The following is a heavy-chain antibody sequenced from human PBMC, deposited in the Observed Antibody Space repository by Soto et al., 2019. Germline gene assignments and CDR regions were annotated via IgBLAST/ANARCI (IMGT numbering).Heavy chain of an antibody. CDR3: ARSGPKPGATMIVGPNYP. J-gene: IGHJ5*02. CDR2: IYYSGST. V-gene: IGHV4-31*03. D-gene: IGHD3-22*01. Sequence: QVQLQESGPGLVKPSQTLSLTCTVSGGSISSGGYYWSWIRQHPGKGLEWIGYIYYSGSTYYNPSLKSRVTISVDTSKNQFSLKLSSVTAADTAVYYCARSGPKPGATMIVGPNYPLGQGTLVTVSS. CDR1: GGSISSGGYY.